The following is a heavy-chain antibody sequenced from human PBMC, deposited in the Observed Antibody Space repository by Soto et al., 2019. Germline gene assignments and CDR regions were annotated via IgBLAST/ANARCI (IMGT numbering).Heavy chain of an antibody. CDR3: AKDLGGIAAAMGGHYYYGMDV. CDR2: ISYDGSNK. J-gene: IGHJ6*02. D-gene: IGHD6-13*01. CDR1: GFTFSSYG. V-gene: IGHV3-30*18. Sequence: PGGSLRLSCAASGFTFSSYGMHWVRQAPGKGLEWVAVISYDGSNKYYADSVKGRFTISRDNSKNTLYLQMNSLRAEDTAVYYCAKDLGGIAAAMGGHYYYGMDVWGQGTTVTVSS.